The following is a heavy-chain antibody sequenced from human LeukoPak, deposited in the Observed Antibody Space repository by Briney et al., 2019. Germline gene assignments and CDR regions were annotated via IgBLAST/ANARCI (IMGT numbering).Heavy chain of an antibody. J-gene: IGHJ4*02. CDR1: GFTFSKAW. CDR3: STDYYGSGRPGFDY. CDR2: IKSKTDGGTI. Sequence: GGSLRLSCAASGFTFSKAWMNWVRQAPGKGLEWVGRIKSKTDGGTIDHAAPVKGRFTISRDDLKNMMYLQMNSLKTEDTAVYYCSTDYYGSGRPGFDYWGQGTLVTVSS. V-gene: IGHV3-15*07. D-gene: IGHD3-10*01.